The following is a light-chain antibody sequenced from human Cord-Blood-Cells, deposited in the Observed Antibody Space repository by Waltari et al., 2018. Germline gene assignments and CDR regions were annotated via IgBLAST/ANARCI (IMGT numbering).Light chain of an antibody. CDR3: CSYAGSSTWV. J-gene: IGLJ3*02. V-gene: IGLV2-23*01. CDR1: SSDVGFFNF. Sequence: QPALPHPPSVSGSPGQSIPIPSPGPSSDVGFFNFASWYQQHPGKAPKLMIYEGSKRPSGVSNRFSGSKSGNTASLTISGLQAEDEADYYCCSYAGSSTWVFGGGTKLTVL. CDR2: EGS.